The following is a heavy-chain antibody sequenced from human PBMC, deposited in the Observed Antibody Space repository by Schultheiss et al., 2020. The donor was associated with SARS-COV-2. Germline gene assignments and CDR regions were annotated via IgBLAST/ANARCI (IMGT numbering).Heavy chain of an antibody. V-gene: IGHV2-5*02. D-gene: IGHD4/OR15-4a*01. Sequence: SGPTLVKPTQTLTLTCTFSGFSLSTSGVGVGWIRQPPGKALEWLALIYWDGDKGYSPSLKSRLTITKDTSKNQVVLTMTNMDPVDTATYYCARMRTNYDYYYYGMDVWGQGTTVTVSS. CDR2: IYWDGDK. CDR1: GFSLSTSGVG. J-gene: IGHJ6*02. CDR3: ARMRTNYDYYYYGMDV.